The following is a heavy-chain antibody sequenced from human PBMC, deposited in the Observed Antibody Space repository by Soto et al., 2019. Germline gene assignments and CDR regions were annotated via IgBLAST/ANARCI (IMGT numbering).Heavy chain of an antibody. J-gene: IGHJ4*02. CDR2: IYYSGST. Sequence: SETLSITCTVSGGSMSSYYWSWIRQPPGKGLEWIGYIYYSGSTNYNPSLKSRVTISVDTSKNQFSLKLTSVTAADTAVYYCARDRAGNYGIDYWGQGTLVTVSS. D-gene: IGHD1-7*01. CDR3: ARDRAGNYGIDY. V-gene: IGHV4-59*01. CDR1: GGSMSSYY.